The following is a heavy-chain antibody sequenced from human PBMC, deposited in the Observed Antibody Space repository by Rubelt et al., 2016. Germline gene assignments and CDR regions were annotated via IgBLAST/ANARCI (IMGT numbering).Heavy chain of an antibody. CDR2: IYNSGGT. Sequence: QVHLQESGPGLVKPSETLSLTCTVSGGSSTSSNYFWGWIRQPTGKGPEWIGYIYNSGGTNQNPSLKSRVTLSVYTTKNQVSLRSYSVTAADAAAYYGARTRRFGYGDNYYYYMDVWGKGTTVTVSS. D-gene: IGHD3-10*01. J-gene: IGHJ6*03. CDR3: ARTRRFGYGDNYYYYMDV. V-gene: IGHV4-61*01. CDR1: GGSSTSSNYF.